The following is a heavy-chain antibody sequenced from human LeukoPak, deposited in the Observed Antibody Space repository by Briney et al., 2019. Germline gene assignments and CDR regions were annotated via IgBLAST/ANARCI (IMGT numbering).Heavy chain of an antibody. CDR2: ISSNGGST. V-gene: IGHV3-64*01. J-gene: IGHJ3*02. CDR3: ARVTRIRENAFDI. D-gene: IGHD2-15*01. CDR1: GLTFSYYA. Sequence: GGSLRLSCAASGLTFSYYAMHWVRQAPGKGLEHVSGISSNGGSTDYANSVKGRFSISRDNSKNTLYLQMGSLRGEDMAVYYCARVTRIRENAFDIWGQGTMVTVSS.